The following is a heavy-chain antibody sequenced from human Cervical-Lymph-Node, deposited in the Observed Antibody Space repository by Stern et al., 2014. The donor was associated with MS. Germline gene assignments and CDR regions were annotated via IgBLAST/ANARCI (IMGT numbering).Heavy chain of an antibody. Sequence: VKLVEYGGAVVKPGRSLRLSCAVSGFTFSSYGMHWVRQAQGKGMEWVTVISYDGNHKYYAASVKGRFTISRDNSKNTLHLQMNSVTPDDTAIYYCARDYEDTSMLFDHWGQGTLVTVSS. CDR3: ARDYEDTSMLFDH. J-gene: IGHJ4*02. CDR1: GFTFSSYG. D-gene: IGHD2-8*01. CDR2: ISYDGNHK. V-gene: IGHV3-30*03.